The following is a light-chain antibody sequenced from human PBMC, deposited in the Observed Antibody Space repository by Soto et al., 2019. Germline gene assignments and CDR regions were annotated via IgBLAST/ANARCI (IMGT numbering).Light chain of an antibody. CDR3: QQYYFWPRT. Sequence: EIVMTQSPATLSVSPGESATLSCRASQSITNNLAWYQQKPGQPPRLLVYRASARATGFPARFSGSGSGTEFTLTISSLQSEDFAVYSCQQYYFWPRTFGQGTRVEIK. CDR2: RAS. CDR1: QSITNN. J-gene: IGKJ1*01. V-gene: IGKV3-15*01.